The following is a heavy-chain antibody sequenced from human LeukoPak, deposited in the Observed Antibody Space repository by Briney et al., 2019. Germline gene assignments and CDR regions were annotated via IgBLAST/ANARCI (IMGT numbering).Heavy chain of an antibody. CDR3: ARDRESGYCSGGSCYSYNWFDP. D-gene: IGHD2-15*01. CDR2: IYTSGST. Sequence: KPSETLPLTCTVSGGSISSYYWSWIRQPAGKGLEWIGRIYTSGSTNYNPSLKSRVTMSVDTSKNQFSLKLSSVTAADTAVYYCARDRESGYCSGGSCYSYNWFDPWGQGTLVTVSS. J-gene: IGHJ5*02. V-gene: IGHV4-4*07. CDR1: GGSISSYY.